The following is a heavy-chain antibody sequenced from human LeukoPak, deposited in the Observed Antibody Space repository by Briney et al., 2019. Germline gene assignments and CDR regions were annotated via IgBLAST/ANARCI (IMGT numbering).Heavy chain of an antibody. V-gene: IGHV4-39*01. CDR2: IYYSGST. CDR3: ARLGYYDILTGYYPNWFDP. Sequence: SETLSLTCTVSGGSISSSSYYWGWIRQPPGKGLEWIGSIYYSGSTYYNPSLKSRVTISVDTSKNQFSLKLSSVTAADTAVHYCARLGYYDILTGYYPNWFDPWGQGTLVTVSS. CDR1: GGSISSSSYY. J-gene: IGHJ5*02. D-gene: IGHD3-9*01.